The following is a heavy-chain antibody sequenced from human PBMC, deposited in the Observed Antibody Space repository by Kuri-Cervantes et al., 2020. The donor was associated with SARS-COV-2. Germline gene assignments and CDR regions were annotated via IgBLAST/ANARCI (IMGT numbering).Heavy chain of an antibody. J-gene: IGHJ4*02. CDR2: ISSSGSTI. Sequence: GESLKISCAASGFTFSSYEMNWVRQAPGKGLEWVSYISSSGSTIYYADSVKGRFTISRDNSKNTLYLQMNSLRAEDTAVYYCAKDEGDTVVVPAATGYWGQGTLVTVSS. CDR1: GFTFSSYE. D-gene: IGHD2-2*01. V-gene: IGHV3-48*03. CDR3: AKDEGDTVVVPAATGY.